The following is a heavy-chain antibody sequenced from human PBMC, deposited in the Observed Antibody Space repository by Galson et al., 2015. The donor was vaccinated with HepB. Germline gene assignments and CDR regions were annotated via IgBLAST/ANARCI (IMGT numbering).Heavy chain of an antibody. J-gene: IGHJ4*02. V-gene: IGHV3-30*03. Sequence: SLRLSCAASGFTFSSYGMHWVRQAPGKGLEWVAVISYDGSKKYYADSVKGRFTISRDNSKNTLYLQMNSLRAEDTAVYYCAAWFVQLGLDYWGQGTLVTVSS. CDR3: AAWFVQLGLDY. CDR2: ISYDGSKK. D-gene: IGHD3-10*01. CDR1: GFTFSSYG.